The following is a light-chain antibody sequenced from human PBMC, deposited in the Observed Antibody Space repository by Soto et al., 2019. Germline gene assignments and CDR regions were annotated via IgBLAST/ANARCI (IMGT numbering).Light chain of an antibody. Sequence: ASQMTHSPSSLSASVEDRVTISCRASQGIGNALGWYQQTPGKPRKVLIYGASILQSGVPPRFSGSGSGTDFTLAISSLQPEDSATYYCLQDINYPWTFGQGTKVDIK. CDR1: QGIGNA. CDR3: LQDINYPWT. CDR2: GAS. V-gene: IGKV1-6*01. J-gene: IGKJ1*01.